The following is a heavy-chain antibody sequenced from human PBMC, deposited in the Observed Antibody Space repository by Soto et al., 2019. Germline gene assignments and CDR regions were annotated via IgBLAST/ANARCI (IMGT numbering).Heavy chain of an antibody. Sequence: GGSLRLSCAASGFTFSSYAMSWVRQAPGKGLEWVSAISGSGGSTYYADSVKGRFTISRDNSKNTLYLQMNSLRAEDTAVYYCAKTPYYYDSSGYFWYFQQWGQGTLVTVSS. CDR1: GFTFSSYA. CDR2: ISGSGGST. D-gene: IGHD3-22*01. V-gene: IGHV3-23*01. J-gene: IGHJ1*01. CDR3: AKTPYYYDSSGYFWYFQQ.